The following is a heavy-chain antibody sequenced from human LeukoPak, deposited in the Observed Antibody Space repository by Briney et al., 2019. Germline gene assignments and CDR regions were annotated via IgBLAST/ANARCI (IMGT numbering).Heavy chain of an antibody. CDR3: AKGQSSYYDSSGSLDS. V-gene: IGHV3-11*04. CDR1: GFSFSDYY. CDR2: IRSSGYTI. Sequence: GGSLRLSCEASGFSFSDYYVTWIRQAPGKGLEWLSYIRSSGYTIYYADSVKGRFTISRDNAKNSLYLQMNSLRVEDTAVYYCAKGQSSYYDSSGSLDSWGQGTLVTVSS. D-gene: IGHD3-22*01. J-gene: IGHJ4*02.